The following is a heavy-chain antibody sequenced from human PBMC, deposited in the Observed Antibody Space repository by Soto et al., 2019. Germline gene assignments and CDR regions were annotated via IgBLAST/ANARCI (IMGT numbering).Heavy chain of an antibody. J-gene: IGHJ4*02. Sequence: MESGGGLVQPGESLRLSCEASGFTFNTYAMSWVRQAPGKGLEWLSLISGGSDITYYADSVKGRFTISRDNSKHTLYLQMNNLRAEDTAVYYCVKDIPADYCSGASFYPFYFDSWGKGTLVSVSP. CDR3: VKDIPADYCSGASFYPFYFDS. V-gene: IGHV3-23*01. D-gene: IGHD2-15*01. CDR1: GFTFNTYA. CDR2: ISGGSDIT.